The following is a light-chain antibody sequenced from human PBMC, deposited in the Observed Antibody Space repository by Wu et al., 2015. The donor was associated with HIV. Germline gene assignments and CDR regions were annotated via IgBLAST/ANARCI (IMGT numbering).Light chain of an antibody. J-gene: IGKJ2*01. CDR2: DAS. Sequence: XCRASQSRCQLLSLVPTEPRPGSRLLIYDASNRATGIPARFSGSGSGTDFTLTISSLEPEDFAVYYCQQRRYWPLYTFGQGTKLEIK. CDR3: QQRRYWPLYT. V-gene: IGKV3-11*01. CDR1: QSRCQL.